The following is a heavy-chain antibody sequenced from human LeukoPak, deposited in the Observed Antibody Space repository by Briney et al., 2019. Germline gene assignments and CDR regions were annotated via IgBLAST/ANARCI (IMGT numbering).Heavy chain of an antibody. V-gene: IGHV4-30-2*01. CDR1: GGSISSGGYY. D-gene: IGHD6-19*01. J-gene: IGHJ4*02. Sequence: SETLSLTCTVSGGSISSGGYYWSWIRQPPGKGLEWIGYIYHSGSTYYNPSLKSRVTISVDTTKNQFSLKLSSVTAADTAVYYCARHQASSGWSCFDYWGQGTLVTVSS. CDR2: IYHSGST. CDR3: ARHQASSGWSCFDY.